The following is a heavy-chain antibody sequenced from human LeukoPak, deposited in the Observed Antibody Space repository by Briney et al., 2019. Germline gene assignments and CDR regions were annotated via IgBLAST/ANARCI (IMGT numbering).Heavy chain of an antibody. J-gene: IGHJ6*02. D-gene: IGHD3-3*01. CDR3: ARVSGVLRFGDYYYGMDV. CDR1: GGSISSYY. CDR2: IYYSGST. Sequence: SETLSLTCTVSGGSISSYYWSWIRQPPGKGLGWIGYIYYSGSTNYNPSLKSRVTISVDTSKNQFSLKLSSVTAADTAVYYCARVSGVLRFGDYYYGMDVWGQGTTVTVSS. V-gene: IGHV4-59*01.